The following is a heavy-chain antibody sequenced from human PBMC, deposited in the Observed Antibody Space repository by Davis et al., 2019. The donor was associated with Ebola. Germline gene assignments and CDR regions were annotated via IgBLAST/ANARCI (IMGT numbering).Heavy chain of an antibody. V-gene: IGHV5-10-1*01. J-gene: IGHJ6*02. Sequence: GESLKISCKSSGYSFLNYWISWVRHMPGRGLEWIGRIDPSDSYTDYSPSFQGHVSISADKSTNTAYLHWSSLQPSDTAMYYCARRDQNYYYAMDVRGQGTTVTVSS. CDR2: IDPSDSYT. CDR1: GYSFLNYW. CDR3: ARRDQNYYYAMDV.